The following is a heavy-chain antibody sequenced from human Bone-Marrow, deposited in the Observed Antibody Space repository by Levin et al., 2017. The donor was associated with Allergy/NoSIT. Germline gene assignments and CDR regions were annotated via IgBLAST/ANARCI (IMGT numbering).Heavy chain of an antibody. CDR3: AREYSVSDQDDY. Sequence: AGGSLRLSCAASGFTFSPYSMNWVRQAPGKGLEWVSSISSSSNYIYYADSVRGRFTISRDNAKNSLYLQMNSLRAEDTAMYYCAREYSVSDQDDYWGQGTLVTVSS. D-gene: IGHD5/OR15-5a*01. CDR2: ISSSSNYI. CDR1: GFTFSPYS. V-gene: IGHV3-21*01. J-gene: IGHJ4*02.